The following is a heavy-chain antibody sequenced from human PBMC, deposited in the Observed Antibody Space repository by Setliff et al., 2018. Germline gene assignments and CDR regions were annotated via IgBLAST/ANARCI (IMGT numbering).Heavy chain of an antibody. V-gene: IGHV1-2*02. CDR3: ARGEHIVSGDFYHYIDV. CDR1: GYTFTAYY. D-gene: IGHD2-15*01. J-gene: IGHJ6*03. CDR2: INPNAGNI. Sequence: GPSVKVSCNASGYTFTAYYIHWVRQAPGQGLEWMGWINPNAGNINYIQKFQGRVTMTRDTSISTAYMELRRLKSDDTAVYYCARGEHIVSGDFYHYIDVWGKGTTVTVSS.